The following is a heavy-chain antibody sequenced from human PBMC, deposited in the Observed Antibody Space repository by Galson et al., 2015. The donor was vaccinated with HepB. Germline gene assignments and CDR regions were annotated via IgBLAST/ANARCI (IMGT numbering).Heavy chain of an antibody. Sequence: SLRLSCAASGFTFSKHGMHWVRQAPGKGLEWVAVIWYDGSKEYYTDPVKGRFTISRDNSKNILHLQMSSLRSEDTAVYYCARYSAGYGLDPWGEGTLVTVST. CDR2: IWYDGSKE. J-gene: IGHJ5*02. D-gene: IGHD5-12*01. V-gene: IGHV3-33*01. CDR3: ARYSAGYGLDP. CDR1: GFTFSKHG.